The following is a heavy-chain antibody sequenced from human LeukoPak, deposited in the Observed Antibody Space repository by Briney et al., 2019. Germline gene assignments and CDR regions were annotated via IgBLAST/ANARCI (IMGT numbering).Heavy chain of an antibody. D-gene: IGHD3-16*01. V-gene: IGHV3-48*02. Sequence: GGSLRLSCAASGFTFSSYSMNWVRQAPGRGLEWVSHITASGTAMFYADSVKGRFTISRDNAKNSLYLQMNSLRDEDTAVYYCARGGGLDVWGQGATVTVSS. CDR2: ITASGTAM. CDR1: GFTFSSYS. J-gene: IGHJ6*02. CDR3: ARGGGLDV.